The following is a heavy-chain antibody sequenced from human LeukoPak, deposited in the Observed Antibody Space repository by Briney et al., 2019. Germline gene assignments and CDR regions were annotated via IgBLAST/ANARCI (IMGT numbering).Heavy chain of an antibody. CDR3: ARVGRTGSGSYYSYFDY. D-gene: IGHD3-10*01. CDR1: GGSISSYY. V-gene: IGHV4-4*07. Sequence: ASETLSLTCTVSGGSISSYYWSWIRQPAGKGLEWIGRIYTSGSTNYNPSLKSRVTMSVDTSKNQFSLKLNSVTAADTAVYYCARVGRTGSGSYYSYFDYWGQGTLVTVSS. J-gene: IGHJ4*02. CDR2: IYTSGST.